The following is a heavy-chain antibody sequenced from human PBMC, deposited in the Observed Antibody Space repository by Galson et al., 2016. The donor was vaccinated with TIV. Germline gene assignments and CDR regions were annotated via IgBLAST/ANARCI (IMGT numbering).Heavy chain of an antibody. CDR3: ARSDSYHKYALDV. V-gene: IGHV1-2*02. Sequence: SVKVSCKASGYSFTGYFMHWVRQAPGQGLEWMGWINPKTGATTYAQEFQGRITITRDTSASTVYMDLNRLQSDDTAVYYCARSDSYHKYALDVWGQGTTVTVTS. CDR1: GYSFTGYF. CDR2: INPKTGAT. J-gene: IGHJ3*01. D-gene: IGHD5-18*01.